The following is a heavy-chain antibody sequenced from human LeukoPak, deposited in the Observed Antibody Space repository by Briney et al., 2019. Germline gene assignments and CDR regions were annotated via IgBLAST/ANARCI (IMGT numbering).Heavy chain of an antibody. CDR1: GGSISSGTYY. CDR2: IYHSGST. D-gene: IGHD1-14*01. CDR3: ARDRKYFYHMDV. J-gene: IGHJ6*03. Sequence: SETLSLTCTVSGGSISSGTYYWGWIRQPPGKGLEWIGSIYHSGSTYYNPSLKSRVTISVDTSKNQFSLKLSSLTAADTAVYYCARDRKYFYHMDVWGKGTTVTVSS. V-gene: IGHV4-39*07.